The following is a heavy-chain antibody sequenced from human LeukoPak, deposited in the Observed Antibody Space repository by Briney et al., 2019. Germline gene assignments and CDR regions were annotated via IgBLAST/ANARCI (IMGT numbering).Heavy chain of an antibody. CDR2: ISSSSSTI. Sequence: GGSLRLSCAASGFTFSSYSMNWVRQAPGKGLEWVSYISSSSSTIYYADSVKGRFTISRDNAKNSLYLQMNSLRAEDTAVYYCARRVPAAIDYWGQGTLVTVSS. D-gene: IGHD2-2*01. CDR3: ARRVPAAIDY. V-gene: IGHV3-48*01. CDR1: GFTFSSYS. J-gene: IGHJ4*02.